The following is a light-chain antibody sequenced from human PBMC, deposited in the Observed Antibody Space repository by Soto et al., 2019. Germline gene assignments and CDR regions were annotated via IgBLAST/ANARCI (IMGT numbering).Light chain of an antibody. V-gene: IGKV3-20*01. J-gene: IGKJ3*01. Sequence: EIVLTQSPGTLSLSSGERATLSYRASESVSSNYLAWYQQKPGQAPRLLIYGASSRATGIPDRFSGSGSGADFTLTISRLEPEDFAVYYCHQYGSSPFTFGPGTKVDIK. CDR2: GAS. CDR1: ESVSSNY. CDR3: HQYGSSPFT.